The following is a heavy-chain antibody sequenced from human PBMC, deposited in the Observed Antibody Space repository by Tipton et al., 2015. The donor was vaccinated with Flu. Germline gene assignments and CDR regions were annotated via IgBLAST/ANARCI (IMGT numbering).Heavy chain of an antibody. CDR1: GGSISSYY. J-gene: IGHJ1*01. CDR3: ARYGTYDGSRYFQH. CDR2: IYYNGNT. D-gene: IGHD1-26*01. Sequence: TLSLTCTVSGGSISSYYWSWIRQPPGKGLEWIGYIYYNGNTNYNPSPKSRVTISVDTSKNQFSLKVSSVTAADTAVYYCARYGTYDGSRYFQHWGQGTLVTVSS. V-gene: IGHV4-59*01.